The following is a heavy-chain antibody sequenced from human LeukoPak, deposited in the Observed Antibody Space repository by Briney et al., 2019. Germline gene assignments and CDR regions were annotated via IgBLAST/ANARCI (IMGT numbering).Heavy chain of an antibody. CDR3: AREPDDYGGNSGDY. Sequence: ASVKVSFKASGYTFTSYGISWVRQAPGQGLEWMGWISAYNGNTNYAQKLQGRVTMTTDTSTSTAYMELRSLRSDDTAAYYCAREPDDYGGNSGDYWGQGTLVTVSS. J-gene: IGHJ4*02. V-gene: IGHV1-18*01. CDR2: ISAYNGNT. D-gene: IGHD4-23*01. CDR1: GYTFTSYG.